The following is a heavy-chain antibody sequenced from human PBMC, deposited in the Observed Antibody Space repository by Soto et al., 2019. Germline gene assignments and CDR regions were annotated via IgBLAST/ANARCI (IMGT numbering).Heavy chain of an antibody. CDR3: TRDASRDSSARGWFDP. CDR1: GFTFSSYS. V-gene: IGHV3-21*01. J-gene: IGHJ5*02. CDR2: ISSSSAYI. Sequence: GGSLRLSCAASGFTFSSYSMNWVRQAPGKGLEWVSSISSSSAYIYYTDALRGRFTISRDNAKNSLHLQMNSLRAEDTAVYYCTRDASRDSSARGWFDPWGPGTLVTVS. D-gene: IGHD6-13*01.